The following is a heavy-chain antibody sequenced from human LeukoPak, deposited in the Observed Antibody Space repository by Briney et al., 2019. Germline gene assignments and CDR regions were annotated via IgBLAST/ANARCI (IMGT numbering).Heavy chain of an antibody. J-gene: IGHJ3*02. CDR3: AKDGGSYFATDPFDI. D-gene: IGHD3-16*01. V-gene: IGHV3-23*01. Sequence: PGGSLRLSCAGSGLTFSEYGMSWGRQAPGKGVERVSVISGSGESINYADSVKGGFTISRANSKNTVYLQMNSLRAEDTALYYCAKDGGSYFATDPFDIWGQGTMVTVSS. CDR2: ISGSGESI. CDR1: GLTFSEYG.